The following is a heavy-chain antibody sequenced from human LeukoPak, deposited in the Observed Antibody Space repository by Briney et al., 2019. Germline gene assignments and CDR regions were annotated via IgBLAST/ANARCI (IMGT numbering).Heavy chain of an antibody. D-gene: IGHD1-26*01. V-gene: IGHV3-23*01. Sequence: GGSLRLSCAASGFTFSSYAVSWVRQAPGKGLGWVSAISGSGGSTYYADCVRGRFTVSRDNSKHTRDVQMSRASAEHTAVYCCAKEGGGYLNYYMDVWGKGTTVPVSS. CDR1: GFTFSSYA. CDR2: ISGSGGST. CDR3: AKEGGGYLNYYMDV. J-gene: IGHJ6*03.